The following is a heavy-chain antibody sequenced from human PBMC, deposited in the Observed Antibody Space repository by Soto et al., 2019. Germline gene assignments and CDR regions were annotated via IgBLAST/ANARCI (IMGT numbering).Heavy chain of an antibody. CDR1: GGTFSSYS. V-gene: IGHV1-69*13. Sequence: SVKVSCKASGGTFSSYSISWVRQAPGQGLEWMGGIIPIFGTANYAQKFQGRVTITADESTSTAYMELSSLRSEDTAVYYCARVEQQLFYFDYWGQGTLVTVSS. J-gene: IGHJ4*02. CDR2: IIPIFGTA. D-gene: IGHD6-13*01. CDR3: ARVEQQLFYFDY.